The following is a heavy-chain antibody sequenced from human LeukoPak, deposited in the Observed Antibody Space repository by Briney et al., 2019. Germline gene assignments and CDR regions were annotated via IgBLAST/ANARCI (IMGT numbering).Heavy chain of an antibody. Sequence: ASVKVSCKASGGTFSSYAISWVRQAPGQGLEWMGWINPNSGGTNYAQKFQGRVTMTRDTSISTAYMELSRLRSDDTAVYYCARDSVRANWNYAYHLYWGQGTLVTVSS. CDR3: ARDSVRANWNYAYHLY. J-gene: IGHJ4*02. D-gene: IGHD1-7*01. V-gene: IGHV1-2*02. CDR2: INPNSGGT. CDR1: GGTFSSYA.